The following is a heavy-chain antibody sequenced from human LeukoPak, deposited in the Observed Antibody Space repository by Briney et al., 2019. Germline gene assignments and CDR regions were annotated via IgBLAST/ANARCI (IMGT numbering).Heavy chain of an antibody. CDR1: GYTFPGYY. D-gene: IGHD6-13*01. CDR3: ARAAAEDAFDI. Sequence: ASVKVSCKASGYTFPGYYMHWVRHAPGQGLEWMGWITPNSGGTNYAQQFQGRVTMTRDTSISTAYMELSRLKSDDTAVYYCARAAAEDAFDIWGQGTMVTVSS. V-gene: IGHV1-2*02. CDR2: ITPNSGGT. J-gene: IGHJ3*02.